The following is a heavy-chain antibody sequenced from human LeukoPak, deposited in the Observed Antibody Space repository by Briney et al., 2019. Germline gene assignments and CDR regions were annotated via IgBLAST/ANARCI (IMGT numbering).Heavy chain of an antibody. V-gene: IGHV3-30*18. Sequence: PGGSLRLSCAASGFTFSSYGMHWVRQAPGKGLEWVAVISYDGSNKYYADSVKGRFIISRDNSKNTLYLQMNSLRAEDTAVYYCAKAPVGYGAYYFDYWGQGTLVTVSS. CDR3: AKAPVGYGAYYFDY. J-gene: IGHJ4*02. CDR2: ISYDGSNK. CDR1: GFTFSSYG. D-gene: IGHD4-17*01.